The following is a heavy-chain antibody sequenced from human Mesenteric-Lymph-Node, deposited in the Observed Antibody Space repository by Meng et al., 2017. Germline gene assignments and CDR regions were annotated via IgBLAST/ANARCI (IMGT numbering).Heavy chain of an antibody. CDR2: ISGSGGPT. V-gene: IGHV3-23*04. CDR1: EFIFNNYA. J-gene: IGHJ4*02. Sequence: VELVEVGGGCAQPGGSLVLSCVASEFIFNNYAVSWVRQASGKGLEWVSVISGSGGPTYYADSVKGRFTISRDNSKNTVYLQMNSLRADDTAVYYCAKMTGRGWRDYYDYWGQGTLVTVSS. D-gene: IGHD6-19*01. CDR3: AKMTGRGWRDYYDY.